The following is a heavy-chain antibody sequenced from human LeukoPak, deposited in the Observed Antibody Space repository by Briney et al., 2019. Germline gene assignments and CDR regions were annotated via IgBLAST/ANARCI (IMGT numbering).Heavy chain of an antibody. CDR3: ARHHPYSSSWYGLGAFDI. J-gene: IGHJ3*02. V-gene: IGHV4-30-4*08. Sequence: SETLSLTCTVSGVSVSSDDYYWSWIRQPPGKGLEYIGYIYKSGSTHYNPSLKSRITISLDTSKNQFSLRLNSVTAADTAVYYCARHHPYSSSWYGLGAFDIWGQGTMVTVSS. CDR2: IYKSGST. D-gene: IGHD6-13*01. CDR1: GVSVSSDDYY.